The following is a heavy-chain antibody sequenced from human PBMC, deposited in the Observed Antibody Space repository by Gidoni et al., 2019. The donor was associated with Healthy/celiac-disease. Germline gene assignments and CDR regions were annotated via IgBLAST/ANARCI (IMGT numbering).Heavy chain of an antibody. CDR2: ISYDGSNK. CDR1: GFTFSSDG. D-gene: IGHD6-19*01. V-gene: IGHV3-30*03. CDR3: GSGWGFLDY. Sequence: QVQLVESGGGVVQPGRSLRLSCAASGFTFSSDGMQWVRQAPGKGLEWVALISYDGSNKYYADSVKGRFTISRDNSKNTLYLQMNSLRAEDTAVYYCGSGWGFLDYWGQGTLVTVSS. J-gene: IGHJ4*02.